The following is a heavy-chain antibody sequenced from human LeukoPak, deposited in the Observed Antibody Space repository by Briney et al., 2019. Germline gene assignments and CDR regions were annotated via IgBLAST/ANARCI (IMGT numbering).Heavy chain of an antibody. CDR3: ARVGM. V-gene: IGHV3-9*01. Sequence: SLRLSCAASGFTFDDYAMHWVRQAPGKGLEWVSGISWNSGHIGYADSVKGRFTISRDNAKNTLYLQMNSLRAEDTAVYYCARVGMWGQGTLVTVSS. CDR1: GFTFDDYA. D-gene: IGHD1-26*01. J-gene: IGHJ4*02. CDR2: ISWNSGHI.